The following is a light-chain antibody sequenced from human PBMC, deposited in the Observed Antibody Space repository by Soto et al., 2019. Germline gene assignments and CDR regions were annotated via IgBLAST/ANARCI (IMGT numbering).Light chain of an antibody. CDR2: GNS. CDR1: SSNIGAGYD. V-gene: IGLV1-40*01. J-gene: IGLJ2*01. Sequence: QSVLTQPPSVPGAPGQRVTISCTGSSSNIGAGYDVHWYQQLPGTAPKLLIYGNSNRPSGVPDRFSGSKSGTSASLAITGLQAEDEADYYCQSYDSSLSGLLFGGGTQLTVL. CDR3: QSYDSSLSGLL.